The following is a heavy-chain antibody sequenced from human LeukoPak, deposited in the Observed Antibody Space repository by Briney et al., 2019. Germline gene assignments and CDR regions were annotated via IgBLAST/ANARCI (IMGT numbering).Heavy chain of an antibody. CDR3: ARGGYYDSSGYYSN. Sequence: PSETLSLTCTVSGGSISSYYWSWIRQPPGKGLEWIGYIYYSGSTNYNPSLKSRVTISVDTSKNQFSLKLSSVTAADTAVYYCARGGYYDSSGYYSNWGQGTLVTVSS. D-gene: IGHD3-22*01. CDR1: GGSISSYY. J-gene: IGHJ4*02. V-gene: IGHV4-59*01. CDR2: IYYSGST.